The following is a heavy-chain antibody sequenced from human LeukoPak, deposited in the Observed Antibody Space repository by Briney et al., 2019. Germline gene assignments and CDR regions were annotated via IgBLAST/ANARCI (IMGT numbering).Heavy chain of an antibody. Sequence: GGSLRLSCAASGFTFSSYAMTWVRQAPGRGLEWVSSISGGSGSTYYADSVKGRFTISRDNANKSLYLQMNSLRAEDTSVYYCARESKGRSKIDYWGQGTLVTVSS. D-gene: IGHD4-17*01. CDR1: GFTFSSYA. CDR3: ARESKGRSKIDY. J-gene: IGHJ4*02. CDR2: ISGGSGST. V-gene: IGHV3-23*01.